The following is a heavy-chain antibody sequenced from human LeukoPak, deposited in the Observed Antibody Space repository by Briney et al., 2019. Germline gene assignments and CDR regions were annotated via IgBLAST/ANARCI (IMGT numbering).Heavy chain of an antibody. V-gene: IGHV3-48*03. CDR1: GFTFSRYE. D-gene: IGHD2-8*01. CDR3: VRDTKDY. J-gene: IGHJ4*02. Sequence: PGGSLRLSCIASGFTFSRYEMNWVRQAPGKGLEWIAYITTTGDRIQYADSVKGRFTISRDNTKSSLYLQLNSLRADDTAIYYCVRDTKDYWGQGTLVTVSS. CDR2: ITTTGDRI.